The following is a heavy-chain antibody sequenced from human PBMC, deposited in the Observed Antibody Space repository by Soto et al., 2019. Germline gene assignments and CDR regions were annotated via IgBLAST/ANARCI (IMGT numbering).Heavy chain of an antibody. CDR2: ISAYNGNT. V-gene: IGHV1-18*01. D-gene: IGHD2-2*01. CDR1: GYTFTSYG. Sequence: QVQLVQSGAEVKKPGASVKVSCKASGYTFTSYGISWVRQAPGQGLEWMGWISAYNGNTNYAQKLQGRVTMTTDTPTSTAYMELRSLRSDDTAVYYCAREDIVVVPAAGNYYYYGMDVWGRGTTVTDSS. CDR3: AREDIVVVPAAGNYYYYGMDV. J-gene: IGHJ6*02.